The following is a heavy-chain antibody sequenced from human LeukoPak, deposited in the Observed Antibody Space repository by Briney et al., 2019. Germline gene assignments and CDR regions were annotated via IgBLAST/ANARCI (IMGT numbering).Heavy chain of an antibody. CDR2: ISAYNGNT. Sequence: ASVKVSCKASGYTFISYYIHWVRQAPGQGLEWMGWISAYNGNTNYAQKLQGRVTMTTDTSTSTAYMELRSLRSDDTAVYYCARVLRRTPITWFDPWGQGTLVTVSS. V-gene: IGHV1-18*04. J-gene: IGHJ5*02. CDR3: ARVLRRTPITWFDP. D-gene: IGHD1-26*01. CDR1: GYTFISYY.